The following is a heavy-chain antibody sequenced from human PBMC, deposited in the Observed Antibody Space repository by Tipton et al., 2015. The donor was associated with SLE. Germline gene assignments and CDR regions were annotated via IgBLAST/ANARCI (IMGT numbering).Heavy chain of an antibody. Sequence: TLSLTCSVSGHSISSGFYWGWIRQSPGKGLEWIGNFYHRGTTYYNPSLKSRVTISVDTSKNQFSLKLSSVTAADTAVYFCARSSSVRTLLWPTFAYWGQGTLVTVSS. J-gene: IGHJ4*02. V-gene: IGHV4-38-2*01. CDR1: GHSISSGFY. CDR3: ARSSSVRTLLWPTFAY. CDR2: FYHRGTT. D-gene: IGHD2/OR15-2a*01.